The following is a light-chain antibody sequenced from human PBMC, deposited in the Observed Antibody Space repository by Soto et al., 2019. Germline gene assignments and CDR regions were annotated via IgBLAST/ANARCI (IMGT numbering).Light chain of an antibody. CDR1: QSISSSF. J-gene: IGKJ5*01. Sequence: VLTKSPGILSLSPGERASLSCGASQSISSSFLAWYQQKPGQAPRLLIYGASSRATGIPDRFSGTGSETDFTLTISRLEPEDFAVYYCQQYDNSPITFGQGTRLEI. CDR3: QQYDNSPIT. CDR2: GAS. V-gene: IGKV3-20*01.